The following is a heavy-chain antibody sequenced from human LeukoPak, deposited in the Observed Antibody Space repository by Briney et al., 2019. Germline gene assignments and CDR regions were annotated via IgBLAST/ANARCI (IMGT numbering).Heavy chain of an antibody. CDR3: ALVSRWSHPHWFDP. J-gene: IGHJ5*02. V-gene: IGHV1-8*01. CDR2: MNPNSGNT. D-gene: IGHD6-13*01. Sequence: ASVKVSCKASGYTFTSDDINWVRQATGQGLEWMGWMNPNSGNTGYAQKFQGRGTMTRNTPISTASLELRSLRSEDTAVSYCALVSRWSHPHWFDPWGQGTLVTVSS. CDR1: GYTFTSDD.